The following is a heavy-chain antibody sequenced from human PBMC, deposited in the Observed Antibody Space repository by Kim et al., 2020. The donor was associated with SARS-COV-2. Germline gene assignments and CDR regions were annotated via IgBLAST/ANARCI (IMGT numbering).Heavy chain of an antibody. CDR1: GFTFSSYG. CDR3: ARDGFSRWLQLTPQAGYFDY. CDR2: IWYDGSNK. D-gene: IGHD5-12*01. V-gene: IGHV3-33*01. Sequence: GGSLRLSCAASGFTFSSYGMHWVRQAPGKGLEWVAVIWYDGSNKYYADSVKGRFTISRDNSKNTLYLQMNSLRAEDTAVYYCARDGFSRWLQLTPQAGYFDYWGQGTLVTVSS. J-gene: IGHJ4*02.